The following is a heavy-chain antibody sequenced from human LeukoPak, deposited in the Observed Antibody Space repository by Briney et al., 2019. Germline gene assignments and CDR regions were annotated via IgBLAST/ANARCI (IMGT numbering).Heavy chain of an antibody. Sequence: GESLKISCKGSGYSFTSYWIGWVRQMLGKGLEWMGIIYPGDSDTRYSPSFQGQVTISADKSISTAYLQWSSLKASDTAMYYCARGLSPRSGVVPAAMGYCAFDIWGQGTMVTVSS. CDR2: IYPGDSDT. CDR3: ARGLSPRSGVVPAAMGYCAFDI. D-gene: IGHD2-2*01. V-gene: IGHV5-51*01. J-gene: IGHJ3*02. CDR1: GYSFTSYW.